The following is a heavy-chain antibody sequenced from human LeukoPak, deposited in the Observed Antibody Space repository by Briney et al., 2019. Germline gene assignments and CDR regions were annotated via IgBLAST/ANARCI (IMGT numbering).Heavy chain of an antibody. CDR1: GFTFSSYA. J-gene: IGHJ4*02. CDR2: ISGSGGST. CDR3: AREGMVTLAEVAIDY. Sequence: AGGSLRLSCAASGFTFSSYAMSWVRQAPGKGLEWVSAISGSGGSTYYADSVKGRFTTSRDNAKNSLYLQMNSLRAEGTAVYYCAREGMVTLAEVAIDYWGQGTLVTVSS. D-gene: IGHD4-23*01. V-gene: IGHV3-23*01.